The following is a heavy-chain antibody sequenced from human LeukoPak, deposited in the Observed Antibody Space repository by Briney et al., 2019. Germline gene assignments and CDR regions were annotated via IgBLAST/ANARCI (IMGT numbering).Heavy chain of an antibody. Sequence: GGSLRLSCAASGFTFSSYGMHWVRQAPGKGQEWVAVIYYDESYKYYADSVRGRFTISRDNSKNTLLLQMNSLRADDTAIYYCARGERFLEWLPLDYWGQGTLVTVSS. J-gene: IGHJ4*02. D-gene: IGHD3-3*01. V-gene: IGHV3-33*01. CDR2: IYYDESYK. CDR1: GFTFSSYG. CDR3: ARGERFLEWLPLDY.